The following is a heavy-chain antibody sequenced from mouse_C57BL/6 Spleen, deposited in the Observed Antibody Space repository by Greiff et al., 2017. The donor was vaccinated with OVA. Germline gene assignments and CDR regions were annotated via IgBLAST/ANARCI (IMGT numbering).Heavy chain of an antibody. D-gene: IGHD1-1*01. CDR1: GYSFTDYN. J-gene: IGHJ1*03. V-gene: IGHV1-39*01. Sequence: VQLKQSGPELVKPGASVKISCKASGYSFTDYNMNWVKQSNGKSLEWIGVINPNYGTTSYNQKFKGKATLTVDQSSSTAYMQLNSLTSEDSAVYYCAIYYGSRVWYFDVWGTGTTVTVSS. CDR3: AIYYGSRVWYFDV. CDR2: INPNYGTT.